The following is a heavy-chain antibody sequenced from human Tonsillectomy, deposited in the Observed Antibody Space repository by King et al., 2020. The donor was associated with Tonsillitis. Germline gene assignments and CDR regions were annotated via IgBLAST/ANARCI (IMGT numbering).Heavy chain of an antibody. V-gene: IGHV3-49*04. CDR2: IRSEASGGAS. CDR3: VREHQFNVISFFDY. Sequence: VQLVESGGGLVQPGRSLRLSCEASGFTFGDSDINWVRQAPGKGLEWVGFIRSEASGGASAYATSMAGRVTISRDDSKNIAYLQLSSLKTEDTAVYFCVREHQFNVISFFDYWGQGTLVTVSS. CDR1: GFTFGDSD. J-gene: IGHJ4*02. D-gene: IGHD3-16*02.